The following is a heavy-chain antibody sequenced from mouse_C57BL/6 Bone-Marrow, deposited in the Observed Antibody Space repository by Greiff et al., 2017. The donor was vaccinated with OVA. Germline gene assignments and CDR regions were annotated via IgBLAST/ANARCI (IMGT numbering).Heavy chain of an antibody. Sequence: EVQLQQSGAELVRPGASVKLSCTASGFNIKDDYMHWVKQRPEQGLEWIGWIDPENGDTEYASKFQGKATITADTSSNTAYLQLSSLTSEDTAVYYCTTGDHLYFDYWGQGTTLTVSS. CDR1: GFNIKDDY. CDR2: IDPENGDT. CDR3: TTGDHLYFDY. J-gene: IGHJ2*01. V-gene: IGHV14-4*01.